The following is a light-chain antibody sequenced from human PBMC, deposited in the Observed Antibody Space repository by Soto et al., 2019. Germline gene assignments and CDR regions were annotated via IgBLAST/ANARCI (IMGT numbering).Light chain of an antibody. Sequence: EIVLTQSPGTLSLSPGERATLSCRASQSVSSSYLAWYQQKPGQAPRLLIYGASSRAAGIPDRVSGSGFGTDFTLTISRLEPEDFAVYYCQQHGNSPNTFGQGTRLEIK. J-gene: IGKJ5*01. CDR3: QQHGNSPNT. CDR2: GAS. V-gene: IGKV3-20*01. CDR1: QSVSSSY.